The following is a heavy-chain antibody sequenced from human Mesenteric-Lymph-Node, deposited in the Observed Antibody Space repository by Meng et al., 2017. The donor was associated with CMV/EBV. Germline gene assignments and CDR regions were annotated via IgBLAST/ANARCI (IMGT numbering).Heavy chain of an antibody. CDR1: GFTFDDYA. V-gene: IGHV3-9*01. CDR3: ASDSRSSLVRGNILERVNYYYYGMDV. Sequence: GGSLRLSCAASGFTFDDYAMHWVRQAPGKGLEWVSGISWNSGSIGYADSVKGRFTISRDNAKNSLYLQMNSLRAEDTAVYYCASDSRSSLVRGNILERVNYYYYGMDVWGQGTTVTVS. J-gene: IGHJ6*02. D-gene: IGHD3-10*01. CDR2: ISWNSGSI.